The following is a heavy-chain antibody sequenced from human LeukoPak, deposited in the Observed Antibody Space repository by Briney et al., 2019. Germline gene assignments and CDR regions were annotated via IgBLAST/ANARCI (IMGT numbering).Heavy chain of an antibody. CDR3: AKDEGVGSWGNTWGLIY. J-gene: IGHJ4*02. Sequence: GGSLRLSCATSGFTFSSYAMYWVRQAPGKGLEWVAVIWYDGSKNYYADSVKGRFTISRDNSKNTLDLQMNSLRVEDTAVYYCAKDEGVGSWGNTWGLIYWGQGSLVTVSS. V-gene: IGHV3-33*06. CDR1: GFTFSSYA. D-gene: IGHD6-6*01. CDR2: IWYDGSKN.